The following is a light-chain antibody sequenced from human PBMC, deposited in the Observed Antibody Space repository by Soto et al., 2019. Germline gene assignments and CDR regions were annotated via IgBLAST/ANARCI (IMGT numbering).Light chain of an antibody. J-gene: IGKJ1*01. CDR1: QSISNY. CDR3: QQSYSTPWT. V-gene: IGKV1-39*01. Sequence: DIQMTQSPSSLSASVGDRFTSTFLSSQSISNYLNWYQQKPGKAPKLLISAASSLQSGVPSRFSGSGSGTDFTLTISSLQPEDFATYYCQQSYSTPWTFGQGTKVDIK. CDR2: AAS.